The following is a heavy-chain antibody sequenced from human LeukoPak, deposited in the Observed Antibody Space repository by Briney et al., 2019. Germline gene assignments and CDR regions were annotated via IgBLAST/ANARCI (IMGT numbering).Heavy chain of an antibody. CDR3: ARYSTVKSHGSYYYGMDV. Sequence: ASVKVSCKASGYTFTGYYMRWVRQAPGQGLEWMGWINPNSGGTNYAQKFQGRVTMTRDTSISTAYMELSRLRSDDTAVYYCARYSTVKSHGSYYYGMDVRGQGTTVTVSS. CDR1: GYTFTGYY. J-gene: IGHJ6*02. D-gene: IGHD4-11*01. V-gene: IGHV1-2*02. CDR2: INPNSGGT.